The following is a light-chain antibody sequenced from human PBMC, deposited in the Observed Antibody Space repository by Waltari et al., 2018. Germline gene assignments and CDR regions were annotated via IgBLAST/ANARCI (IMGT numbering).Light chain of an antibody. J-gene: IGLJ3*02. CDR2: ENN. CDR1: SPYNF. V-gene: IGLV1-51*02. Sequence: QSVLTQPPSVSAAPGQKVTISCSGASPYNFVAWYQQVPGTAPKLIINENNKRPSGIPDRFTGAKSGTSATLVITGLQTGDEADYYCGTWDNSVSVSVFGGGTKLTVL. CDR3: GTWDNSVSVSV.